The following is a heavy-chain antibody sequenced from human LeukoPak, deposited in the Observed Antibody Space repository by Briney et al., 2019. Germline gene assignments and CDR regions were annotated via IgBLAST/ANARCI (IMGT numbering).Heavy chain of an antibody. V-gene: IGHV4-39*01. D-gene: IGHD5-18*01. Sequence: KTSETLSLTCTVSGGSISSSSYYWGWIRQPPGKGLEWIGSIYYSGSTYYNPSLKSRVTISVDTSKNQFSLKLSSVTAADTAVYYCARHGTWIQLPFYLWGQGTLVTVSS. CDR3: ARHGTWIQLPFYL. J-gene: IGHJ4*02. CDR2: IYYSGST. CDR1: GGSISSSSYY.